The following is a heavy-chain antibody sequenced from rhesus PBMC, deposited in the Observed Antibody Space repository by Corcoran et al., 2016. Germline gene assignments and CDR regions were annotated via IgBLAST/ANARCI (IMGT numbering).Heavy chain of an antibody. CDR2: IYGSGGGT. V-gene: IGHV4-106*01. Sequence: QVQLQESGPGLVKPSETLSLTCAVSGVSIRDDYYWSWIRQPPRKGLEWIGYIYGSGGGTNYNPSLKNRVTIAIDTSKNQFSLKLSSVTAADTAVYYCARDLMVSFDYWGQGVLVTVSS. CDR3: ARDLMVSFDY. J-gene: IGHJ4*01. CDR1: GVSIRDDYY. D-gene: IGHD2-27*01.